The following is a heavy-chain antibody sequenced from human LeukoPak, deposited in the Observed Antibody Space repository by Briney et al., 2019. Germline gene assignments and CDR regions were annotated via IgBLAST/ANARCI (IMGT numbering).Heavy chain of an antibody. CDR2: INHSGST. CDR1: GGSFSGYY. D-gene: IGHD5-18*01. Sequence: SETLSLTCAVYGGSFSGYYWSWIRQPPGRGLEWIGEINHSGSTNYNPSLKSRVTISVDTSKNQFSLKLSSVTAADTAVYYRARGLGLRYSYGTSYYFDYWGQGTLVTVSS. CDR3: ARGLGLRYSYGTSYYFDY. V-gene: IGHV4-34*01. J-gene: IGHJ4*02.